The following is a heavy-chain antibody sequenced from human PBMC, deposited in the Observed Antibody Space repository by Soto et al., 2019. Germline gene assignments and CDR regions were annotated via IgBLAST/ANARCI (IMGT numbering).Heavy chain of an antibody. CDR2: ISSRGKT. V-gene: IGHV4-4*08. D-gene: IGHD3-10*01. CDR3: AIRTYGLGLYS. Sequence: SETLSLTCTVSGGSIRSYYCSWIRQPPGKGLELIGCISSRGKTDYNPSLKSRVRISVDTSKNQFSLRLTSVTAADTAVYYCAIRTYGLGLYSWGRGALVTVSS. CDR1: GGSIRSYY. J-gene: IGHJ4*02.